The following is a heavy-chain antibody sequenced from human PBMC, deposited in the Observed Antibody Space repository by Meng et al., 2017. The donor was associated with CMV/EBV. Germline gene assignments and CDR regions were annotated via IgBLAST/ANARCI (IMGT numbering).Heavy chain of an antibody. V-gene: IGHV4-59*01. J-gene: IGHJ6*02. CDR1: GGSFSGYY. Sequence: SETLSLTCTVSGGSFSGYYWSWIRQPPGKGLEWIGEIYHSGSTNYNPSLKSRVTISVDTSKNQFSLKLSSVTAADTAVYYCERDMEGRYNRYCSGCWLELSGMDVWGQGTTVTVSS. CDR3: ERDMEGRYNRYCSGCWLELSGMDV. D-gene: IGHD1-14*01. CDR2: IYHSGST.